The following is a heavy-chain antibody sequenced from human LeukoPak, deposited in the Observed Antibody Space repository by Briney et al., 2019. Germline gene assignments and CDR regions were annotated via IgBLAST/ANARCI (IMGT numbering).Heavy chain of an antibody. D-gene: IGHD3-22*01. V-gene: IGHV1-69*04. Sequence: GASVKVSCKASGGTFSSYAISWVRQAPGQGLEWMGRITPILGIANYAQKFQGRVTITADKSTSTAYMELSSLRSEDTAVYYCARTLPYSSAYYDYWGQGTLVTVSS. CDR3: ARTLPYSSAYYDY. CDR2: ITPILGIA. CDR1: GGTFSSYA. J-gene: IGHJ4*02.